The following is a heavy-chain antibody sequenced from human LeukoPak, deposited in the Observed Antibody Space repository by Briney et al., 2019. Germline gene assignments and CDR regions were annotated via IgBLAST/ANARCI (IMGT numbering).Heavy chain of an antibody. J-gene: IGHJ4*02. CDR2: ISGSGGST. D-gene: IGHD2-15*01. CDR1: GFTFSSYA. CDR3: ATLSILGYCSGGSCPVQAYFDY. Sequence: GGSLRLACAASGFTFSSYAMSWVRQAPGKGLEWVSGISGSGGSTYYAASVKGRFIISRDNSKNSLYLQMNSLRAEDTAVYYCATLSILGYCSGGSCPVQAYFDYWGQGTLVTVSS. V-gene: IGHV3-23*01.